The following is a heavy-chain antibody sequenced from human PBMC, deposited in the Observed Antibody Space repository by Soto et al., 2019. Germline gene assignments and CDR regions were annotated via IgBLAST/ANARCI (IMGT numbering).Heavy chain of an antibody. CDR3: VKRGRNWGAFDF. D-gene: IGHD7-27*01. J-gene: IGHJ3*01. CDR1: GLILNNYA. Sequence: VQLLESGGDLVQPGGSLRLSCVASGLILNNYAMSLVRQAPGKGLEWVSTIGGTDGDSDGVPWYEDSVKGRFTISRDSSANTLFLHMDNLRAEDSALYYGVKRGRNWGAFDFWGQGTTVVVSS. CDR2: IGGTDGDSDGVP. V-gene: IGHV3-23*01.